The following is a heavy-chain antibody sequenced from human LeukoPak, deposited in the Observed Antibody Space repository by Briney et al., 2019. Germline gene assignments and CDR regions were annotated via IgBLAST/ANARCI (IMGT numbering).Heavy chain of an antibody. CDR2: IIPIFGTA. V-gene: IGHV1-69*05. D-gene: IGHD1-14*01. Sequence: ASVKVSCKASGGTFSSYAISWVRQAPGQGLEWMGGIIPIFGTANYAQKFQRRVTITTDESTSTAYMELSSLRSEDTAVYYCARAFSIRLPGGQPFDYWGQGTLVTVSS. J-gene: IGHJ4*02. CDR1: GGTFSSYA. CDR3: ARAFSIRLPGGQPFDY.